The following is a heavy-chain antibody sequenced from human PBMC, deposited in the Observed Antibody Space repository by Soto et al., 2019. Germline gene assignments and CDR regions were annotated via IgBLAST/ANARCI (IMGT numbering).Heavy chain of an antibody. Sequence: GGSLRLSCAASGFTFSSYSMNWVRQAPGKGLEWVSSISSSSSYIYYADSVKGRFTISRDNAKNSLYLQMNSLRAEDTAVYYCARGTNVRFLEWLLSDGMDVWGQGTTVTVSS. V-gene: IGHV3-21*01. CDR3: ARGTNVRFLEWLLSDGMDV. D-gene: IGHD3-3*01. J-gene: IGHJ6*02. CDR2: ISSSSSYI. CDR1: GFTFSSYS.